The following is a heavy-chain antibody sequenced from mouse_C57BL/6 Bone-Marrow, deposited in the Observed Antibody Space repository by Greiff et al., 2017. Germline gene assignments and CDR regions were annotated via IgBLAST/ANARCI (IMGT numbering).Heavy chain of an antibody. Sequence: VQLQQSGAELVRPGASVTLSCKASGYTFTDYEMHWVKQTPVHGLEWIGAIDPETGGTAYNQKFKGKAILTADKSSSTAYMELRSLTSEDSSVYYCTGSLDYWGQGTSVTVSS. CDR2: IDPETGGT. CDR1: GYTFTDYE. J-gene: IGHJ4*01. CDR3: TGSLDY. V-gene: IGHV1-15*01.